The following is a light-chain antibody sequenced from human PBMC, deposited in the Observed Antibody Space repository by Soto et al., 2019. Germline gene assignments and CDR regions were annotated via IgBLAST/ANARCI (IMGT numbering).Light chain of an antibody. CDR3: SSYTITSNWE. Sequence: QSVLTQPASVSGSPGQSITISCTGTSSDLGNYNSVSWYQHHPGKAPKLIIYNVSDRPSGVSNRFSGSKSGNTASLTISGLQAEDEADYYCSSYTITSNWEFGGGTKLTVL. J-gene: IGLJ3*02. CDR1: SSDLGNYNS. CDR2: NVS. V-gene: IGLV2-14*03.